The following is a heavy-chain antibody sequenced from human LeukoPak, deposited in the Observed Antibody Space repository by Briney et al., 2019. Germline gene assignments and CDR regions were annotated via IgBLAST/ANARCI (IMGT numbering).Heavy chain of an antibody. Sequence: SETLSLTCGVYAGSLTNYFCHCIRQAPGKGLEWVGEISHGGITKHNPSLKSRVTMSQDTSKRQFSLKMNSMTAADTGVYYCGIFMDVVPGTMSWGLGTLVTVSS. J-gene: IGHJ4*02. CDR1: AGSLTNYF. V-gene: IGHV4-34*01. CDR3: GIFMDVVPGTMS. CDR2: ISHGGIT. D-gene: IGHD3-22*01.